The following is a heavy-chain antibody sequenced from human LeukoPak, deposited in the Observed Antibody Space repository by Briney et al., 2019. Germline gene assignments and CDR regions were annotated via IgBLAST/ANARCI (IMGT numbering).Heavy chain of an antibody. D-gene: IGHD3-16*01. Sequence: PGGSLRLSCAASGFTFSSYGMHWVRQAPGKGLEWVAFTRDDGRDEYYADSVKGRFTISRDNSKNTLYLQMNSLRVEDTAFYYCAKEDAPLGGRPVNWGQGTLVTVSS. CDR1: GFTFSSYG. CDR3: AKEDAPLGGRPVN. CDR2: TRDDGRDE. V-gene: IGHV3-30*02. J-gene: IGHJ4*02.